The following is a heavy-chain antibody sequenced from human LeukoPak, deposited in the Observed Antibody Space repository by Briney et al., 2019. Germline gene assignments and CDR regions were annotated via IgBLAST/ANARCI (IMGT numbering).Heavy chain of an antibody. Sequence: SETLSLTCTVSGVSISSYYWSWIRQPPGKGLEWIGYMSYSGDTNYNPSLKSRVTVSVDTSKNEFSLKLSSVTAADTAMYYCARASSSGWYADYWGQGTLVTVSS. CDR2: MSYSGDT. CDR1: GVSISSYY. V-gene: IGHV4-59*01. CDR3: ARASSSGWYADY. J-gene: IGHJ4*02. D-gene: IGHD6-19*01.